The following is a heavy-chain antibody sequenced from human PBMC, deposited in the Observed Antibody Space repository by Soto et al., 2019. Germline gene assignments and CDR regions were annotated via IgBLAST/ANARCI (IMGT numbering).Heavy chain of an antibody. J-gene: IGHJ4*02. Sequence: SVKVSFKASGGTFSSYAISWVRQAPGQGLEWMGGIIPIFGTANYAQKFQGRVTITADESTSTAYMELSSLRSEDTAVYYCARGEGDGYDFDYWGQGTLVTVSS. V-gene: IGHV1-69*13. CDR2: IIPIFGTA. D-gene: IGHD5-12*01. CDR3: ARGEGDGYDFDY. CDR1: GGTFSSYA.